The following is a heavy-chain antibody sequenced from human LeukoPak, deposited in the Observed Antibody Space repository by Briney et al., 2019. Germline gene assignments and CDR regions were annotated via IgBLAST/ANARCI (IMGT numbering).Heavy chain of an antibody. CDR1: GGSISSYY. V-gene: IGHV4-59*08. CDR2: IYYSRST. J-gene: IGHJ4*02. D-gene: IGHD2-2*01. Sequence: PSETLSLTCTVSGGSISSYYWSWIRQPPGKGLEWIGYIYYSRSTNYNPSLKSRVTISVDTSKNQFSLKLSSVTAADTAVYYCARDRGPRTLFDYWGQGTLVTVSS. CDR3: ARDRGPRTLFDY.